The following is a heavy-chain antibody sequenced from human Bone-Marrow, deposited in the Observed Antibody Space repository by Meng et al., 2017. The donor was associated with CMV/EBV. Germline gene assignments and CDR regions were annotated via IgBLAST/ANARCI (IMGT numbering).Heavy chain of an antibody. CDR2: INPDSGSP. CDR3: ARTYYDFWSGYYHYYYYGMDV. Sequence: ASVKVSCKASGYTFTAYYIHWVRQAPGQGLEWMGWINPDSGSPNYAQKFQGRVTMTRDTSISTAYMELSRLRSDDTAVYYCARTYYDFWSGYYHYYYYGMDVWGQGTTVTVSS. D-gene: IGHD3-3*01. V-gene: IGHV1-2*02. J-gene: IGHJ6*02. CDR1: GYTFTAYY.